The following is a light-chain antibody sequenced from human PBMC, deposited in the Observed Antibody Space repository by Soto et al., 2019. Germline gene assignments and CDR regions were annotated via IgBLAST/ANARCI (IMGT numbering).Light chain of an antibody. J-gene: IGKJ3*01. CDR1: QDIRNF. Sequence: DIQMTQSPTSLSASVADRVTITCRASQDIRNFVAWYQQKPGKAPKLLIYAATTLQSVVPSRFSGSGSGTDFTLTINSLQPEDVATYSCQKYSSVPVFGPGTKVEIK. CDR2: AAT. V-gene: IGKV1-27*01. CDR3: QKYSSVPV.